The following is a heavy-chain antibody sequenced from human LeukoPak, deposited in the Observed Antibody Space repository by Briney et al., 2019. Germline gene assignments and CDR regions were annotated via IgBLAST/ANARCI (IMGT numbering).Heavy chain of an antibody. CDR1: GGTFSSYA. D-gene: IGHD2-8*01. CDR3: ARALRDRYCTNGVCYTPAAKYYYYGMDV. CDR2: IIPIFGTA. J-gene: IGHJ6*02. V-gene: IGHV1-69*13. Sequence: ASVEVSCKASGGTFSSYAISWVRQAPGQGLEWMGGIIPIFGTANYAQKFQGRVTVTADESTSTAYMELSRLRSEDTAVYSCARALRDRYCTNGVCYTPAAKYYYYGMDVWGQGTPVTVSS.